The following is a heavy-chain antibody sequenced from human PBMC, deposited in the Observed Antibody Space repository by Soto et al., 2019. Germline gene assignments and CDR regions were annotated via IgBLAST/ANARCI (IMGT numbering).Heavy chain of an antibody. CDR1: GFTFSSYS. CDR2: ISSSSSYI. V-gene: IGHV3-21*01. J-gene: IGHJ5*02. Sequence: EVQLVESGGGLVKPGGSLRLSCAASGFTFSSYSMNWVRQAPGKGLEWVSSISSSSSYIYYADSVKGRFTISRDNAKNSLYLQMNSLRAEDTAVYYCARDRVNGGYDSGWFDPWGQGTLVTVSS. D-gene: IGHD5-12*01. CDR3: ARDRVNGGYDSGWFDP.